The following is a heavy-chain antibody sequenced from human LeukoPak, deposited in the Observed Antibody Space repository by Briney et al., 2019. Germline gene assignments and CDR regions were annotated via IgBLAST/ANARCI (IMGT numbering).Heavy chain of an antibody. CDR2: IQYDGSNK. V-gene: IGHV3-30*02. Sequence: GGSLRLSCAASGFTFSSYGMHWVRQTPGRGLEWVAFIQYDGSNKYYADSVKGRFTISRDNSKNTLYLQMNSLIGEDTAVYYCAKDKTFDYWGQGTLVTVSS. J-gene: IGHJ4*02. CDR1: GFTFSSYG. CDR3: AKDKTFDY.